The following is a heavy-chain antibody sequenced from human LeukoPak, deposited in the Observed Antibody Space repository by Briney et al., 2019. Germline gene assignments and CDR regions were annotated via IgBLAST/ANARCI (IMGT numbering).Heavy chain of an antibody. J-gene: IGHJ4*02. V-gene: IGHV1-2*02. CDR3: AREGRYFDWLDTFDY. CDR2: INPNSGGT. CDR1: GYTFTGYY. D-gene: IGHD3-9*01. Sequence: GASVKVSCKASGYTFTGYYMHWVRQAPGQGLEWMGWINPNSGGTNYAQKFQGRVTMTRDTSISTAYMELSRLRSDDTAVYYCAREGRYFDWLDTFDYWGQGTLVTVSS.